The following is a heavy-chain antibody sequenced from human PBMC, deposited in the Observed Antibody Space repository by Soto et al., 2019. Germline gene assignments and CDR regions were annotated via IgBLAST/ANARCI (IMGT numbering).Heavy chain of an antibody. J-gene: IGHJ4*02. V-gene: IGHV3-30*18. CDR2: ISYDGSNK. CDR3: AKDSRLRIVVVKGWYFDY. Sequence: QVQLVESGGGVVQPGRSLRLSCAASGFTFSSYGMHWVRQAPGKGLEWVAVISYDGSNKYYADSVKGRFTISRDNSKNTLYLQINSLRAEDTAVYYCAKDSRLRIVVVKGWYFDYWGQGTLVTVSS. CDR1: GFTFSSYG. D-gene: IGHD3-22*01.